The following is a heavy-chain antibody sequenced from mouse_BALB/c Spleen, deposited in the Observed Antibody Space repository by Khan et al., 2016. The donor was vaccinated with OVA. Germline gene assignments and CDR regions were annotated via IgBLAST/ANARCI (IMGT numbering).Heavy chain of an antibody. V-gene: IGHV8-12*01. CDR1: GFSLSTSGMG. Sequence: QVTLKASGPGILQPSQTLSLTCSFSGFSLSTSGMGVSWIRQPSGKGLEWLAHIYGDDDKRYNPSPKSRLTTSKDTSRNQVFLKSTSVDTADTSTDYCARIFDYGDWCASWGQGTLGTVSA. D-gene: IGHD2-4*01. J-gene: IGHJ3*01. CDR2: IYGDDDK. CDR3: ARIFDYGDWCAS.